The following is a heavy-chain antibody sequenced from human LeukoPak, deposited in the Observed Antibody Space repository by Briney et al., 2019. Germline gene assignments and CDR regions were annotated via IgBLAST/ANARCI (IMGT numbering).Heavy chain of an antibody. CDR1: GGSISSYY. CDR2: IYTSGST. V-gene: IGHV4-4*07. D-gene: IGHD2-21*02. J-gene: IGHJ4*02. Sequence: TSETLSLTCTVSGGSISSYYWSWIRQPAGKGLEWIGRIYTSGSTNYNPSLKSRVTMSVDTSKNQFSLKLSSVTAADTAVYYCARGGHGGNSGSYFDYWGQGTLVTVSS. CDR3: ARGGHGGNSGSYFDY.